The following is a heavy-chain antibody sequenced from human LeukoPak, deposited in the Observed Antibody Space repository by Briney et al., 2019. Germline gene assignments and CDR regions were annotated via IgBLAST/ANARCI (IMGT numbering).Heavy chain of an antibody. CDR2: IYHSGST. CDR1: GGSISSGGYS. J-gene: IGHJ4*02. CDR3: ARVFDAAFVDY. D-gene: IGHD3-9*01. Sequence: SETLSLTCAVSGGSISSGGYSWSWIRQPRGKGLEWIGYIYHSGSTYYNPSLKSRVTISVDRSKNQFSLKLSSVTAADTAVYYCARVFDAAFVDYWGQGTLVTVSS. V-gene: IGHV4-30-2*01.